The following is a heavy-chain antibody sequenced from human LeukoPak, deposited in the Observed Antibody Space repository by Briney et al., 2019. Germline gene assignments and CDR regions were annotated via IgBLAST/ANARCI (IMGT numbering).Heavy chain of an antibody. CDR3: ARGHSYYGSGSPDD. J-gene: IGHJ4*02. D-gene: IGHD3-10*01. V-gene: IGHV1-69*06. Sequence: SVKVSCKASGGTFSSYAISWVRQAPGQGLEWMGGIIPILGTANYAQKFQGRVTITADKSTSTAYMELSSLRSEDTAVYYCARGHSYYGSGSPDDWGQGTLVTVSS. CDR2: IIPILGTA. CDR1: GGTFSSYA.